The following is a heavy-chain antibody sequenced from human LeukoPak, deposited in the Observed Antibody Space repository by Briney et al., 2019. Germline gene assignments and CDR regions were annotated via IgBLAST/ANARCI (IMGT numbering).Heavy chain of an antibody. CDR1: GFTFSSYS. V-gene: IGHV3-21*01. D-gene: IGHD4-23*01. J-gene: IGHJ4*02. CDR2: ISSSSSYI. Sequence: GGSLRLSCAASGFTFSSYSMNWVRQAPGKGLEWVSSISSSSSYIYYADSVKGRFTISRDNAKNSLYLQMNSLRAEDTAVYYCARDRSAYGGNEPSYFDYWGQGTLVTVSS. CDR3: ARDRSAYGGNEPSYFDY.